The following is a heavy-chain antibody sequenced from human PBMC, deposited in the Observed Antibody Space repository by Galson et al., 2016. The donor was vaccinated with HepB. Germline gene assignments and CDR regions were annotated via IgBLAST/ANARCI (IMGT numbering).Heavy chain of an antibody. CDR2: ISGSGRTP. J-gene: IGHJ4*02. CDR1: GFNFSDFA. D-gene: IGHD3-10*01. Sequence: SLRLSCATSGFNFSDFAMHWVRQAPGKGLQWVSGISGSGRTPYYADSVRDRFTISRDNSKNTVVLQMNSLRADDTALYYCAKGRRATAGSLFDYWGQGILVTVSS. V-gene: IGHV3-23*01. CDR3: AKGRRATAGSLFDY.